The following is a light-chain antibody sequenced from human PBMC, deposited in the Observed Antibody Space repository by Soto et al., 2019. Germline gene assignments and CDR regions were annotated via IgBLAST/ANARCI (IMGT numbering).Light chain of an antibody. J-gene: IGKJ4*02. CDR3: QQYHNLWT. CDR1: QRVSSH. Sequence: ETVMTQSPVTLSVSPGDTATLSCRASQRVSSHLAWYQQRPGQAPRLLIYAASTRATGIPVRFSGSGSETEFTLTISSLQSEDFALYYCQQYHNLWTFGGGTKVDIK. CDR2: AAS. V-gene: IGKV3-15*01.